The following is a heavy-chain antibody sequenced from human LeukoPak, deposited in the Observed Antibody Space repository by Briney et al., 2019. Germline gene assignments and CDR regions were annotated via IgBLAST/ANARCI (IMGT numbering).Heavy chain of an antibody. J-gene: IGHJ4*02. Sequence: PSETLSLTCTVSGGSISSFYWSWIRQSAGKGLEWIGRIYTSGSTNYNPSLKTRVTISVDTSKNQFSLKLSSVTAADTAVYYCACYDSSGYYYTDYWGQGTLVTVSS. CDR2: IYTSGST. CDR3: ACYDSSGYYYTDY. CDR1: GGSISSFY. V-gene: IGHV4-4*07. D-gene: IGHD3-22*01.